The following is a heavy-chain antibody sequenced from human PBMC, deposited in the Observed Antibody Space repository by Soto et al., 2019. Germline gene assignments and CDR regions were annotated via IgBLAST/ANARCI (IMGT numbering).Heavy chain of an antibody. CDR3: AKVTG. Sequence: EVQLLESGGGLVQPGGYLRLSCAASGFSFSSNAMTWVRQAPGKGLEWVSGISGSGDRTYYADFVKGRFTISRDNSKNTLSLQMNSLTAEDTAVYYCAKVTGWGLGTLVTVSS. CDR1: GFSFSSNA. D-gene: IGHD3-10*01. V-gene: IGHV3-23*01. J-gene: IGHJ4*02. CDR2: ISGSGDRT.